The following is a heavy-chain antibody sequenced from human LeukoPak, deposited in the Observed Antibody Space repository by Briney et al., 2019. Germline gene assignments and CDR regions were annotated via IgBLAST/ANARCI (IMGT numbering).Heavy chain of an antibody. V-gene: IGHV3-30*18. CDR3: GKDLLVTSLDF. CDR1: GFTFNDDG. CDR2: VSYDESNQ. Sequence: PGGSLRLSCSVSGFTFNDDGMHWVRQAPGKGLQWVAVVSYDESNQYYADYVQGRFTISRDNSKNIVFLQINSRTPEGTVVYYCGKDLLVTSLDFWGQGTLVTVSS. D-gene: IGHD2-21*02. J-gene: IGHJ4*02.